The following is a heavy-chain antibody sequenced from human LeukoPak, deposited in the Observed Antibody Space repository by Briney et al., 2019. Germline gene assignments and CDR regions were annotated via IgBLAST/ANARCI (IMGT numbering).Heavy chain of an antibody. CDR3: ARGRYYFEY. CDR1: GFTFSSYG. CDR2: INSDGSST. J-gene: IGHJ4*02. V-gene: IGHV3-74*01. Sequence: PGGSLRLSCAASGFTFSSYGMSWIRQAPGKGLVWVSRINSDGSSTSYADSVKGRFTISRDNAKNTLYLQMNNLRAEDTAVYYCARGRYYFEYWGQGTLVTVSS. D-gene: IGHD3-3*01.